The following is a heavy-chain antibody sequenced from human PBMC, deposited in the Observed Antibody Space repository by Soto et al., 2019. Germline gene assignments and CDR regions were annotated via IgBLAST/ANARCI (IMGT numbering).Heavy chain of an antibody. CDR2: IYYSGST. CDR3: ARPVQLVIFDY. CDR1: GGSISSSSYY. Sequence: PSETLSLTCTVSGGSISSSSYYWGWIRQPPGKGLEWIGSIYYSGSTYYNPSLKSRVTISVDTSKNQSSLKLSSVTAADTAVYYCARPVQLVIFDYWGQGTLVTVSS. J-gene: IGHJ4*02. V-gene: IGHV4-39*01. D-gene: IGHD6-13*01.